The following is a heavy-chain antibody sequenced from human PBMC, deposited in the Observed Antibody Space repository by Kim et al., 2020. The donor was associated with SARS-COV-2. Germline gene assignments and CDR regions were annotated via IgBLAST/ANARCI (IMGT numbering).Heavy chain of an antibody. CDR3: AKDCTHGGRDGMDV. Sequence: GGSLRLSCAASGFTFSSYAMHWVRQAPGKGLEWVAVIWYDGSNKYYADSVKGRFTISRDNSKNTLYLQMNSLRAEDTAVYYCAKDCTHGGRDGMDVWGQGTTVTVSS. D-gene: IGHD2-8*01. J-gene: IGHJ6*02. V-gene: IGHV3-33*06. CDR1: GFTFSSYA. CDR2: IWYDGSNK.